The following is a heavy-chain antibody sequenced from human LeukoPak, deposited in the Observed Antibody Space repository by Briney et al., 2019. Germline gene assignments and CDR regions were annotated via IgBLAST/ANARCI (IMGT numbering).Heavy chain of an antibody. D-gene: IGHD2-15*01. CDR1: GYTFTGYY. CDR2: INTISGGT. CDR3: ARGQLSGYCSGGNCYWGYDYYYMDV. V-gene: IGHV1-2*02. Sequence: SVKVSCAASGYTFTGYYIHWLRQAPRHPREWLGWINTISGGTNFAQNFQRRGTMTRDTSTSTTYRELSRVRSEDTAVYYCARGQLSGYCSGGNCYWGYDYYYMDVWGKGTTVTVSS. J-gene: IGHJ6*03.